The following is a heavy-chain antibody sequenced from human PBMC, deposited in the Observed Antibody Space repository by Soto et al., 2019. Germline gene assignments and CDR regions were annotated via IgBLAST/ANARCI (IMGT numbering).Heavy chain of an antibody. V-gene: IGHV1-69*01. D-gene: IGHD1-26*01. CDR2: ITPMFGTA. Sequence: QVQLVQSGAEVKKPGSSVKVSCKASGGTFSSSVFSWVRQAPGRGLEWMGGITPMFGTANYAQKFQGRVTITADESTSTAYMELSGLKSEDTAVFYCSVFQSGSPKYWGPGTLLTVSS. CDR3: SVFQSGSPKY. J-gene: IGHJ4*02. CDR1: GGTFSSSV.